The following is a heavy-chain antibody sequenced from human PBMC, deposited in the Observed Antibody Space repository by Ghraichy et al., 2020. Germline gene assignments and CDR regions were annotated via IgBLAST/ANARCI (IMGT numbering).Heavy chain of an antibody. V-gene: IGHV3-30*18. CDR2: ISYDGSNK. D-gene: IGHD2/OR15-2a*01. CDR3: AKDRFYRGYYYYYMDV. J-gene: IGHJ6*03. CDR1: GFTFSSYG. Sequence: GGSLRLSCAASGFTFSSYGMHWVRQAPGKGLEWVAVISYDGSNKYYADSVKGRFTISRDNSKNTLYLQMNSLRAEDTAVYYCAKDRFYRGYYYYYMDVWGKGTTVTVSS.